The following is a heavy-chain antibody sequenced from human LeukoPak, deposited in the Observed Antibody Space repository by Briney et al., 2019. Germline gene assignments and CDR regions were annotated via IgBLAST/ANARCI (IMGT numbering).Heavy chain of an antibody. D-gene: IGHD5-24*01. Sequence: KFQARVTTTRDTSATTAYMELSSLRSEDTAVYYCARAQEGMATTDYFDYWGQGTLVTVSS. J-gene: IGHJ4*02. CDR3: ARAQEGMATTDYFDY. V-gene: IGHV1-3*01.